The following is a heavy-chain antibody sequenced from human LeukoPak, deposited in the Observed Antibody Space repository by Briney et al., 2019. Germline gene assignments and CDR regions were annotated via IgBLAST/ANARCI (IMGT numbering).Heavy chain of an antibody. J-gene: IGHJ4*02. D-gene: IGHD5-12*01. CDR2: INPNSGGT. CDR3: ARSARGYSGYDWALGEGEFDY. CDR1: GYTFTGYY. Sequence: ASVKVSCKASGYTFTGYYMHWVRQAPGQGLEWMGWINPNSGGTNYAQKFQGRVTMTRDTSISTAYMELSRLRSDDTAVYYCARSARGYSGYDWALGEGEFDYWGQETLVTVSS. V-gene: IGHV1-2*02.